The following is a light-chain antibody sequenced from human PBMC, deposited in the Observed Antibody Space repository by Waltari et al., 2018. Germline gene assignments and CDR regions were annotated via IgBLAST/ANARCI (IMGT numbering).Light chain of an antibody. CDR1: QNVGRSF. V-gene: IGKV3-20*01. CDR2: GAS. J-gene: IGKJ1*01. Sequence: ETVLTQSPGTLSLSPGEGATLSCRASQNVGRSFFWYQQKPRRAPRLRIYGASIRATGIPDRFTGSGSGTDFSLTISRLEPEDSEVYYCQMYVRLPVTFGQGTKVEI. CDR3: QMYVRLPVT.